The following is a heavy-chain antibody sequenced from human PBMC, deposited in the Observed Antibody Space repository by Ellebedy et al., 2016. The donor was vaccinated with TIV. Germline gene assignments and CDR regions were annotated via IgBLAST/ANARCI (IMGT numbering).Heavy chain of an antibody. Sequence: GESLKISCAASGFTSSSYGMHWVRQSPGKGLEWVAVIWYDGSKKYYADSVKGRFTISRDNAENTLYLQMNSLRAEDTAVYYCAREDEYVWGSFSGFDYWGQGTLVTVSS. CDR3: AREDEYVWGSFSGFDY. CDR1: GFTSSSYG. V-gene: IGHV3-33*01. D-gene: IGHD3-16*01. J-gene: IGHJ4*02. CDR2: IWYDGSKK.